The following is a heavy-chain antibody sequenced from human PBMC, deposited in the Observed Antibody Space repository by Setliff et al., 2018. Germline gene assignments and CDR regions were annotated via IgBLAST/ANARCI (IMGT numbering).Heavy chain of an antibody. J-gene: IGHJ5*02. D-gene: IGHD6-19*01. CDR3: ARATRDSGGWYYEYNWFDP. CDR1: GYTFSAYY. V-gene: IGHV1-2*02. Sequence: ASVKVSCKASGYTFSAYYMPWVRQAPGQGLEWMGWINPHSGGTNFPQTFQGRVTMTRDTSINTAYMELSTLPSDDPAVYFCARATRDSGGWYYEYNWFDPWGQGTLVTVSS. CDR2: INPHSGGT.